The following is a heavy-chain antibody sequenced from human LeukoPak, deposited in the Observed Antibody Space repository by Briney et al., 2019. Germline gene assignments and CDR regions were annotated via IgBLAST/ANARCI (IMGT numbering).Heavy chain of an antibody. CDR1: GFTFSSYS. V-gene: IGHV3-48*01. CDR3: ARAINWADAFDI. D-gene: IGHD1-1*01. J-gene: IGHJ3*02. Sequence: GRSLRLSCAASGFTFSSYSMNWVRQAPGKGLEWVSYISSSSSPMYYADSVKGRFTISRDNAKNSLYLQMNSLRAEDTAVYYCARAINWADAFDIWGQGTMVTVSS. CDR2: ISSSSSPM.